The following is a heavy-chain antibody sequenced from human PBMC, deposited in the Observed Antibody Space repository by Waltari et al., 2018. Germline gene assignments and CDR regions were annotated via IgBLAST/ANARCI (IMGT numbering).Heavy chain of an antibody. CDR3: VGARDTP. CDR1: GLTLSSFG. CDR2: IRDNGNT. Sequence: EVQLSESGGGLVQPGGSLRRSCDTSGLTLSSFGMRWVRQAPGKGLEGVADIRDNGNTHYADSVKGRFTISRDISNSIVYLQMQSLRDEDTALYYCVGARDTPWGQGTLVTVSS. J-gene: IGHJ5*02. V-gene: IGHV3-23*01. D-gene: IGHD2-21*01.